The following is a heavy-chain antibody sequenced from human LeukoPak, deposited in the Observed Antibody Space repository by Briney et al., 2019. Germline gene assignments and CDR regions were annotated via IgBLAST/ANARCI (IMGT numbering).Heavy chain of an antibody. D-gene: IGHD1-1*01. CDR2: INHSGST. CDR3: ARAHRTTIFDY. V-gene: IGHV4-34*01. CDR1: GGSFSGYY. J-gene: IGHJ4*02. Sequence: SETLSLTCAVYGGSFSGYYWSWIRQPPGKGLEWIGEINHSGSTNYNPSLKSRVTISVDTSKNQFSLKLSSVTAADTAVYYCARAHRTTIFDYWGQGTLVTVSS.